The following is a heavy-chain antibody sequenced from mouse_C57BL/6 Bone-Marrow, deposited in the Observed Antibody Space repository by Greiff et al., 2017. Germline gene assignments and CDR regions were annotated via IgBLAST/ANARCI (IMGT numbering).Heavy chain of an antibody. CDR2: IYPGDGDT. J-gene: IGHJ1*03. D-gene: IGHD1-1*01. CDR1: GYAFSSSW. Sequence: QVQLQQSGPELVKPGASVKISCKASGYAFSSSWMNWVKQRPGKGLEWIGRIYPGDGDTNYNGKFKGKATLTADKSSSTAYMQLSSLTSEDSAVYFCARVLTTVVGRYFDVWGTGTTVTVSS. V-gene: IGHV1-82*01. CDR3: ARVLTTVVGRYFDV.